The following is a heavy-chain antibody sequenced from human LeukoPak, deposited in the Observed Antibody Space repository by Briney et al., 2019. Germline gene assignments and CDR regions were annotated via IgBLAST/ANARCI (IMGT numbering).Heavy chain of an antibody. CDR2: VSGSGLST. CDR1: GFTFSAYA. J-gene: IGHJ4*02. V-gene: IGHV3-23*01. CDR3: AKGGHSYGYSTDY. Sequence: GGSLRLSCAASGFTFSAYAMSWVRQAPGKGLEWVSAVSGSGLSTYYADSVKGRFTISRDNSKNTLYLQMSSLRVEDTAVYYCAKGGHSYGYSTDYWGQGTLVTVSS. D-gene: IGHD5-18*01.